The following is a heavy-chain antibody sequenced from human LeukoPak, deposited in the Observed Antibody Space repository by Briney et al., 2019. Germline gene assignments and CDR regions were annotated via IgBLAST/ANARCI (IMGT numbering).Heavy chain of an antibody. Sequence: GGSLRLSCAASGFTFSSYEMNWVRQAPGKGLEWVSYISSSGSTIYYADSVKGRFTISRDNAKNSLYLQMNSLRAEDTAVYYCARGRNGWYFDYWGQGTLVTVSS. CDR3: ARGRNGWYFDY. CDR1: GFTFSSYE. J-gene: IGHJ4*02. V-gene: IGHV3-48*03. CDR2: ISSSGSTI. D-gene: IGHD2-15*01.